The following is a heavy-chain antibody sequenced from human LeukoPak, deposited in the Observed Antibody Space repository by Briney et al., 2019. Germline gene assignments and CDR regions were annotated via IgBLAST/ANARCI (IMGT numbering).Heavy chain of an antibody. D-gene: IGHD1-26*01. V-gene: IGHV3-48*01. CDR2: ISSSGRTI. J-gene: IGHJ4*02. CDR1: GFTFRSYS. CDR3: ARGNIVGASLFDY. Sequence: GGSLRLLCAVSGFTFRSYSMKWVRQAPGKGLEGVSYISSSGRTIYYADSVKGRFTISRDNAKNSLYLQMNSLRADDTAVYYCARGNIVGASLFDYWGQGTLVTVSS.